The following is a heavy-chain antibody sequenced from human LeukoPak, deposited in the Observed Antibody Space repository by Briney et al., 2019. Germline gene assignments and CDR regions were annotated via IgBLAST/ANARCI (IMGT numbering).Heavy chain of an antibody. V-gene: IGHV4-30-4*08. D-gene: IGHD2-21*01. J-gene: IGHJ4*02. Sequence: SETLSLTCTVSGGSISSGDYYWSWIRQPPGKGLEWIRYIYYSGSTYYNPSLKSRVTISVDTSKNQFSLKLSSVTAADTAVYYCAGCGGDCYSAFDYWGQGTLVTVSS. CDR3: AGCGGDCYSAFDY. CDR1: GGSISSGDYY. CDR2: IYYSGST.